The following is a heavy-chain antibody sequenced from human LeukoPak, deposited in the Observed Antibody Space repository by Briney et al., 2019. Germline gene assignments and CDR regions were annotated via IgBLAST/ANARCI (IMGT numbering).Heavy chain of an antibody. Sequence: SQTLSLTCTVSGSSLSSGGYYWSWLRQHPGKGLEWFGYIYYSGSTYYNPSLKSRVTISVDTSKNQFSLKLSSVTAADTAVYYCARGDSSGYYFLFDYWGQGTLVTVSS. J-gene: IGHJ4*02. V-gene: IGHV4-31*03. CDR3: ARGDSSGYYFLFDY. CDR1: GSSLSSGGYY. D-gene: IGHD3-22*01. CDR2: IYYSGST.